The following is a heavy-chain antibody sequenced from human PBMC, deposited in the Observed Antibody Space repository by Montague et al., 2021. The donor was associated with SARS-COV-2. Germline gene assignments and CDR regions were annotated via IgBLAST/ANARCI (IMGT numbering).Heavy chain of an antibody. CDR1: GFPFSSYD. V-gene: IGHV3-33*08. Sequence: SRRLSLAASGFPFSSYDMHWVRQAPGKGLEWVAVIWYDGSNQYYGDSVKGRFTISRDNSKNTLYLQMDSLRAEDTAVYYCAREYSAPRWFGEYNRYGMDVWGQGTTVTVSS. CDR2: IWYDGSNQ. CDR3: AREYSAPRWFGEYNRYGMDV. J-gene: IGHJ6*02. D-gene: IGHD3-10*01.